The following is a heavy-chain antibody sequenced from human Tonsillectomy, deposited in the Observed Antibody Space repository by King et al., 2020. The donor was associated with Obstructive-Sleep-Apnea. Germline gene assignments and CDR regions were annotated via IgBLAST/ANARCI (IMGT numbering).Heavy chain of an antibody. Sequence: EVQLVESGGGLVQPGRSLRLSCAASGFTFDDYAMHWVRHAPGKGLEWVSGISWNSDSINYADSVKGRFTISRDNAKNSLYLQMNSLRPEDTAFYYCVKDTTPHVFYYFDYWGQGTLVTVSS. CDR1: GFTFDDYA. D-gene: IGHD3-9*01. V-gene: IGHV3-9*01. CDR3: VKDTTPHVFYYFDY. J-gene: IGHJ4*02. CDR2: ISWNSDSI.